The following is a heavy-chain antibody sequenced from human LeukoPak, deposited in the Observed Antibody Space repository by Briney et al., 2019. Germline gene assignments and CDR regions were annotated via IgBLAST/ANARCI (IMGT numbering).Heavy chain of an antibody. J-gene: IGHJ4*02. V-gene: IGHV1-2*02. Sequence: GASVKVSCKASGYTLTGYYIHWVRQAPGQGLEWMGWINPTSGDTNYVQKFQGRVTMTRDTSISTTYMELNTLRSDDTAVYYCAKDNRYYYDTSGLRGIDYWGQGTLVTVSS. CDR2: INPTSGDT. D-gene: IGHD3-22*01. CDR3: AKDNRYYYDTSGLRGIDY. CDR1: GYTLTGYY.